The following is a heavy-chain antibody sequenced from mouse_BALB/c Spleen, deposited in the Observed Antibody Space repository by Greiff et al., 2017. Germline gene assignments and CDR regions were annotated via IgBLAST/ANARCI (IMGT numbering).Heavy chain of an antibody. V-gene: IGHV1-69*02. J-gene: IGHJ4*01. CDR1: GYTFTSYW. D-gene: IGHD2-1*01. Sequence: QVQLQQPGAELVKPGASVKLSCKASGYTFTSYWMHWVKQRPGQGLEWIGEIDPSDSYTNYNQKFKGKATLTVDKSSSTAYMQLSSLTSEDSAVYYCARGDGKGAMDYWGQGTSVTVSS. CDR2: IDPSDSYT. CDR3: ARGDGKGAMDY.